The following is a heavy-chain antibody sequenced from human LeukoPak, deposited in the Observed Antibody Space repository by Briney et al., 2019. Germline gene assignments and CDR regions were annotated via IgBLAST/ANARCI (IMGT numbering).Heavy chain of an antibody. CDR2: MNPNSGNT. Sequence: ASVKVSCKASGYTFTSYDINWVRQAPGQGLEWMGWMNPNSGNTGYAQKFQGRVTMTRNTSISTAYMELSSLRSEDTAVYYCAREGGITMVRGVIITLPPDYWGQGTLVTVSS. V-gene: IGHV1-8*01. J-gene: IGHJ4*02. CDR3: AREGGITMVRGVIITLPPDY. D-gene: IGHD3-10*01. CDR1: GYTFTSYD.